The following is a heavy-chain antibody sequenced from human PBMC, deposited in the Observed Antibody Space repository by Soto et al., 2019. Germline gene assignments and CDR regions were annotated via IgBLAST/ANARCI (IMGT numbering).Heavy chain of an antibody. D-gene: IGHD2-15*01. CDR1: GFTFSSYS. V-gene: IGHV3-48*01. CDR2: IGSSSSTI. CDR3: ARDGRYCSGGSCYGYYYYMDV. Sequence: SLRLSCAASGFTFSSYSMNWVRQAPGKGLEWVSYIGSSSSTIYYADSVKGRFTISRDNAKNSLYLQMNSLRAEDTAVYYCARDGRYCSGGSCYGYYYYMDVWGKGTTVTVSS. J-gene: IGHJ6*03.